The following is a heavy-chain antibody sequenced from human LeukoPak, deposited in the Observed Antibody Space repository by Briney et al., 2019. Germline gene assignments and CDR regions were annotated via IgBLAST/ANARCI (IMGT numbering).Heavy chain of an antibody. Sequence: PGGSLRLSCAASGFTFSSYGMHWVRQAPGNGLEWVAVIWYDGSNKYYADSVKGRFTISRDNSKNTLYLQMNSLRAEDTAVYYCARDHSFAGTTPDYWGQGTLVTVSS. V-gene: IGHV3-33*01. J-gene: IGHJ4*02. CDR1: GFTFSSYG. D-gene: IGHD1-7*01. CDR3: ARDHSFAGTTPDY. CDR2: IWYDGSNK.